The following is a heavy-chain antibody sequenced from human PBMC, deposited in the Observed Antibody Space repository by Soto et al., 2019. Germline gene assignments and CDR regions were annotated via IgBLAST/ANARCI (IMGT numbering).Heavy chain of an antibody. CDR1: GGTFSSYA. CDR2: IIPIFGTA. CDR3: ARVMVPAAKVIPPYYYYGYDV. V-gene: IGHV1-69*06. Sequence: ASVKVSCKASGGTFSSYAISWVRQAPGQGLEWMGGIIPIFGTANYAQKFQGRVTITADKSTSTAYMELSSLRSEDTAVYYCARVMVPAAKVIPPYYYYGYDVCGHVTTIPVSS. D-gene: IGHD2-2*01. J-gene: IGHJ6*02.